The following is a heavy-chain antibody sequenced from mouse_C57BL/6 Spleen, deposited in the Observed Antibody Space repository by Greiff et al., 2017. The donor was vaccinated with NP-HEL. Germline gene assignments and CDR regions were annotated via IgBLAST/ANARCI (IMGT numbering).Heavy chain of an antibody. CDR2: IYPSDSET. J-gene: IGHJ4*01. V-gene: IGHV1-61*01. CDR1: GYTFTSYW. CDR3: ARFRGYYAMDY. Sequence: VQLQQSGAELVRPGSSVKLSCKASGYTFTSYWMDWVKQRPGQGLEWIGNIYPSDSETHYNQKFKDKATLTVDKSSSTAYMQLSSLTSEDSAVYYCARFRGYYAMDYWGQGTSVTVSS.